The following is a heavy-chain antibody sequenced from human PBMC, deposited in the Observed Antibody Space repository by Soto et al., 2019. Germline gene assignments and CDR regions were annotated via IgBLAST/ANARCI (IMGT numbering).Heavy chain of an antibody. J-gene: IGHJ4*02. CDR1: GFSLSTSGVG. CDR3: AHKGPEDWPLDY. Sequence: SGPTLVNPTQTLTLTCTFSGFSLSTSGVGVGWIRQPPGKALEWLALIYWDDSKHYSPSLRSRLTITKDTSKNQVVLTMTNMETMDTGTYYCAHKGPEDWPLDYWGQGTLVTVSS. D-gene: IGHD3-9*01. CDR2: IYWDDSK. V-gene: IGHV2-5*02.